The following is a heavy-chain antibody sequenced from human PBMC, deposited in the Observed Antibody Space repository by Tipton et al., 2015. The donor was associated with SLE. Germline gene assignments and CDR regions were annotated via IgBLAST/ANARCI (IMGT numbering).Heavy chain of an antibody. J-gene: IGHJ4*02. CDR3: ARPDDYGDLY. CDR1: GFTFDDYA. D-gene: IGHD4-17*01. V-gene: IGHV3-9*01. Sequence: SLRLSCAASGFTFDDYAMHWVRQAPGKGLEWVSGISWNSGSIGYADSVKGRFTISRDNAKNSLYLQMNSLRAEDTALYYCARPDDYGDLYWGQGTLVTVSS. CDR2: ISWNSGSI.